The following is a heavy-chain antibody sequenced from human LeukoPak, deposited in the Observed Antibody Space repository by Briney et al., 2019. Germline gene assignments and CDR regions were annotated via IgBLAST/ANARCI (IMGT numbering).Heavy chain of an antibody. CDR2: ISSSSSYI. J-gene: IGHJ4*02. CDR3: ARAEEGDGYNIDY. V-gene: IGHV3-21*01. Sequence: GGSQRLSCAASGFTFSSYSTNWVRQAPGKGLEWVSYISSSSSYIYYADSVKGRFTISRDNAKNSLYLQMNSLRAEDTAVYYCARAEEGDGYNIDYWGQGTLVTVSS. CDR1: GFTFSSYS. D-gene: IGHD5-24*01.